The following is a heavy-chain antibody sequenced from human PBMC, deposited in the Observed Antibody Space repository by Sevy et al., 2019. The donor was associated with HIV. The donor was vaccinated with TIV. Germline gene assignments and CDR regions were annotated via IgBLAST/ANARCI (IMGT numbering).Heavy chain of an antibody. CDR3: ARDRMTSEDY. Sequence: SETLSLTCAVYGGSFSGYYWSWIRQPPGKGREWIGEINHSGSTNYNPTLKSRVTISVDTSKNQFSLKLSSVTAADTAVYYCARDRMTSEDYWGQGTLVTVSS. D-gene: IGHD4-17*01. V-gene: IGHV4-34*01. CDR1: GGSFSGYY. J-gene: IGHJ4*02. CDR2: INHSGST.